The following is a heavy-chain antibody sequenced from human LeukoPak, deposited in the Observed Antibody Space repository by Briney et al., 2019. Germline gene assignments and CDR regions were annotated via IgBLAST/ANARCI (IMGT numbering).Heavy chain of an antibody. CDR3: AKDHENEYYFDY. CDR1: GFTFSSYA. J-gene: IGHJ4*02. V-gene: IGHV3-23*01. Sequence: GGSLRLSCAASGFTFSSYAMSWVRQAPGKGLEWVSAIGGSGGSTYYADSVKGRFTISRDNSKNTLYLQMNSLRAEDTAVYYCAKDHENEYYFDYWGQGTLVTVSS. CDR2: IGGSGGST. D-gene: IGHD2/OR15-2a*01.